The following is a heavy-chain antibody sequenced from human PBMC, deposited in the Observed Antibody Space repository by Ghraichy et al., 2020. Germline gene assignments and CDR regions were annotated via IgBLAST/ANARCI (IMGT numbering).Heavy chain of an antibody. CDR1: GGSISSYY. D-gene: IGHD5-18*01. CDR3: ARGFYSYGLHDAFDI. Sequence: SQTLSLTCTVSGGSISSYYWSWIRQPPGKGLEWIGYIYYSGSTNYNPSLKSRVTISVDTSKNQFSLKLSSVTAADTAVYYCARGFYSYGLHDAFDIWGQGTMVTVSS. CDR2: IYYSGST. J-gene: IGHJ3*02. V-gene: IGHV4-59*01.